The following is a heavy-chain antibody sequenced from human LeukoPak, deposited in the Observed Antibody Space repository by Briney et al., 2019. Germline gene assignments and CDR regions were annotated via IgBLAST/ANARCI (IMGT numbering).Heavy chain of an antibody. D-gene: IGHD3-22*01. CDR2: ISSSSNTI. CDR1: GFTFSSYS. Sequence: GGSLRLSCAVSGFTFSSYSMNWVRQAPGKGLEWVSYISSSSNTIYYADSAKGRFTISRDNAKNSLYLQMNSLRDEDTAVYYCARDRYYDSGGFYFDYWGQGTLVTVSS. CDR3: ARDRYYDSGGFYFDY. J-gene: IGHJ4*02. V-gene: IGHV3-48*02.